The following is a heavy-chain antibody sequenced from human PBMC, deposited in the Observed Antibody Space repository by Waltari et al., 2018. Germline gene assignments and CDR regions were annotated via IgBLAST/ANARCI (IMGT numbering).Heavy chain of an antibody. Sequence: QVQLQESGPGLVKPSETLSLTCTVSGGSISSHHWSWIRQPPGKGLEWIGYIYYSGSTNYNPSLKSRVTISVDTSKNQFSLKLSSVTAADTAVYYCAREPYGADDAFDIWGQGTMVTVSS. CDR2: IYYSGST. D-gene: IGHD4-17*01. CDR3: AREPYGADDAFDI. V-gene: IGHV4-59*11. J-gene: IGHJ3*02. CDR1: GGSISSHH.